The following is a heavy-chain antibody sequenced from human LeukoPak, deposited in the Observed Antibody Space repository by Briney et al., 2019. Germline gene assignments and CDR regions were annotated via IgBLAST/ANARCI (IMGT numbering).Heavy chain of an antibody. CDR1: GFTFSDFG. V-gene: IGHV3-30*02. Sequence: GGSLRLSCAASGFTFSDFGMHWVRQAPGKGLEWVAFIRYDRTDKNYADSVKGRFTISRDNSKNTLYLQMNSLRAEDTAVFYCAKRRDDNYFDYWGQGALVTVSS. CDR2: IRYDRTDK. D-gene: IGHD5-24*01. CDR3: AKRRDDNYFDY. J-gene: IGHJ4*02.